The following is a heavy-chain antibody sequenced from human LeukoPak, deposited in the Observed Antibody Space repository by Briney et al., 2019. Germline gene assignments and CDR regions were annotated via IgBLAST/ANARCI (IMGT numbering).Heavy chain of an antibody. D-gene: IGHD3-9*01. CDR1: GFTFSNYA. J-gene: IGHJ4*02. Sequence: GGPLRLSCAASGFTFSNYAMSWVRQAPGKGLEWLSAITGSGGTTYYAHSVKGRFTSSRDNSKNTLYLQMNALRAEDTAVYYCAKWGDYDVLTGYYDSDYWGQGTLVTVSS. CDR2: ITGSGGTT. V-gene: IGHV3-23*01. CDR3: AKWGDYDVLTGYYDSDY.